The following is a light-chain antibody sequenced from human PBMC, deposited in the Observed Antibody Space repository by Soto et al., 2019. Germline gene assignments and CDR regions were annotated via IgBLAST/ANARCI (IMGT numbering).Light chain of an antibody. J-gene: IGKJ4*01. V-gene: IGKV1-27*01. CDR2: ATS. Sequence: DIQMTQSPSSLSASVGDRVTITCRASQDISNSLAWYQQKPGEVPKVLIYATSILQSGVPARFSVSGSGTDFTLTISSLQPEDDATYYCQNYNSAPLTFGGGTKVEI. CDR3: QNYNSAPLT. CDR1: QDISNS.